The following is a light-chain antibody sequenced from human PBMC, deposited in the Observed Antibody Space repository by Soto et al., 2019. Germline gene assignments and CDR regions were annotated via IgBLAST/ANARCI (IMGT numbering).Light chain of an antibody. J-gene: IGKJ5*01. CDR1: QGINNY. CDR3: QPLNSYPFIT. Sequence: DIQLTQSPSFLSASVGDRVTITCRASQGINNYLAWYQQKPGKAPKLLIYAASTLQSGVPPRFSGSGSGTEFTLTVSSLQPEDFATYYCQPLNSYPFITFDEGTRLEIK. CDR2: AAS. V-gene: IGKV1-9*01.